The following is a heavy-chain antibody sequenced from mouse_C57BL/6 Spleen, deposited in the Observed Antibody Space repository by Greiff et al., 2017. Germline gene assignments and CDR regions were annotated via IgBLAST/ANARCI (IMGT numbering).Heavy chain of an antibody. J-gene: IGHJ2*01. CDR1: GYTFTSYW. D-gene: IGHD2-4*01. CDR2: IHPNSGST. V-gene: IGHV1-64*01. CDR3: ARSLGYDYDERC. Sequence: QVQLQQPGAELVKPGASVKLSCKASGYTFTSYWMHWVKQRPGQGLEWIGMIHPNSGSTNYNEKFKSKATLTVDKSSSTAYMQLSSLTSEDSAVYYCARSLGYDYDERCWGQSTTLTVSS.